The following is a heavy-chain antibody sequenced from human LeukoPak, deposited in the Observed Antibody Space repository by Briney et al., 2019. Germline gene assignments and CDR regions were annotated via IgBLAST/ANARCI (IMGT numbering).Heavy chain of an antibody. V-gene: IGHV4-39*01. CDR1: GGSINSSSYY. Sequence: SETLSLTCTVSGGSINSSSYYWGWIRQPPGKGLEWIGSIYYSGSTYYNPSLKSRVTISVDTSKNQFSLKLSSVTAADTAVYYCARQDILTGYGYFDYWGQGTLVTVSS. CDR2: IYYSGST. D-gene: IGHD3-9*01. J-gene: IGHJ4*02. CDR3: ARQDILTGYGYFDY.